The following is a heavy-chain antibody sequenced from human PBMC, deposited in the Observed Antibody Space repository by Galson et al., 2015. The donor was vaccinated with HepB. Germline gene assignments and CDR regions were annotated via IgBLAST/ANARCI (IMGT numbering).Heavy chain of an antibody. CDR3: ARVNSSSWYWDYYYGMDV. Sequence: TLSLTCTVSGGSISSYYWSWIRQPPGKGLEWIGYIYYSGSTNYNPSLKSRVTISVDTSKNQFSLKLSSVTAADTAVYYCARVNSSSWYWDYYYGMDVWGQGTTVTVSS. V-gene: IGHV4-59*01. CDR1: GGSISSYY. J-gene: IGHJ6*02. CDR2: IYYSGST. D-gene: IGHD6-13*01.